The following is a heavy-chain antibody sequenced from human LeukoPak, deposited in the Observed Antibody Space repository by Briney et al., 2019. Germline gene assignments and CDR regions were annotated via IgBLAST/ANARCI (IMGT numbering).Heavy chain of an antibody. CDR1: GGSISSSSYY. CDR2: IYYSGST. CDR3: ARRGDMVYAIHYYYYYMDV. J-gene: IGHJ6*03. D-gene: IGHD2-8*01. Sequence: SETLSLTCTVSGGSISSSSYYWGWIRQPPGKGLEWIGSIYYSGSTYYNPSLKSRVTISVDTSKNQFSLKLSSVTAADTAVYYCARRGDMVYAIHYYYYYMDVWGKGTTVTVSS. V-gene: IGHV4-39*01.